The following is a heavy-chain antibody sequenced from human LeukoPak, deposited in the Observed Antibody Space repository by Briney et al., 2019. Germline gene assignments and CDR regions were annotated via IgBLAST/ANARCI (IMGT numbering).Heavy chain of an antibody. V-gene: IGHV1-69*06. CDR1: GGTVGNYA. Sequence: ASVKVSCKASGGTVGNYAISWVRQAPGQGLEWLGGIIPVLGATDYAQRFQDRVTITADKSTSTAYMELSSLTSEDTAVYFCARALCGSDCYSPAGYFDLWGRGTLVTVSS. J-gene: IGHJ2*01. D-gene: IGHD2-21*02. CDR3: ARALCGSDCYSPAGYFDL. CDR2: IIPVLGAT.